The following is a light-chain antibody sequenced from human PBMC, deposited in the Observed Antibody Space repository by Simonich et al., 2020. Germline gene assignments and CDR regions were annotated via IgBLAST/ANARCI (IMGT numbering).Light chain of an antibody. Sequence: QSALTQPRSVSGSPGQSVPISCTGTSSDVGGSNYVSWYQQHPVKAPKLKIYDVRKRPSGVPDRFSGSKAGNTASLTISGLQAEDEADYYCCSYAGSYTVFGGGTKLTVL. CDR3: CSYAGSYTV. CDR1: SSDVGGSNY. V-gene: IGLV2-11*01. J-gene: IGLJ3*02. CDR2: DVR.